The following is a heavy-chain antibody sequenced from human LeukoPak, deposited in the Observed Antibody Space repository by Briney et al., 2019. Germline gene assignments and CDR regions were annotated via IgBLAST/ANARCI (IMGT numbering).Heavy chain of an antibody. J-gene: IGHJ6*03. D-gene: IGHD6-13*01. CDR3: AKSLTVGAAGYYYMDV. CDR2: IRYDGTNK. CDR1: GFTFSDYG. Sequence: GGSLRLSCAASGFTFSDYGMQWVRQAPGKGLEWVAFIRYDGTNKYYADSVKGRFTISRDSSKNTLYLQMNSLKPEDTAVYYCAKSLTVGAAGYYYMDVWGKGTTVTISS. V-gene: IGHV3-30*02.